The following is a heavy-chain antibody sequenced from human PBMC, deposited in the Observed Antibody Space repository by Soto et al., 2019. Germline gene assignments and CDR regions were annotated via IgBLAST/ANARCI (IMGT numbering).Heavy chain of an antibody. J-gene: IGHJ6*02. V-gene: IGHV3-21*01. Sequence: GGSLRLSXAASGFTFTSHIMNWARQAPGKGMERVSSISSSSSYIYYADSVKGRFTISRDNAKNSLYLQMNSLRAEDTAVYYCARVQCSGGSCLYYYYYGMDVWGQGTTVTVSS. CDR3: ARVQCSGGSCLYYYYYGMDV. CDR2: ISSSSSYI. CDR1: GFTFTSHI. D-gene: IGHD2-15*01.